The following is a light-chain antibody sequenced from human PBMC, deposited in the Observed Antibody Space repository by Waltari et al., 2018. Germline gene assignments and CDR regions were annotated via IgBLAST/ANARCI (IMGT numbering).Light chain of an antibody. CDR2: AAS. Sequence: DIQMTQSPSSLSASVGDRVPITCRASQSISNYLNWYQQKPGKAPKLLIYAASSLQSGVPSRFSGSGSGTDFTLTISSLQPEDFATYYCQQSYNTPRAFGQGTKVEIK. CDR3: QQSYNTPRA. J-gene: IGKJ1*01. V-gene: IGKV1-39*01. CDR1: QSISNY.